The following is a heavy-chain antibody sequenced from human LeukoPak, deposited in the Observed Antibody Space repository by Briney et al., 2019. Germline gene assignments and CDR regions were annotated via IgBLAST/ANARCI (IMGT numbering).Heavy chain of an antibody. J-gene: IGHJ6*02. CDR1: GFTFSSYS. D-gene: IGHD2-15*01. Sequence: GGSLRLSCAASGFTFSSYSMSWVRQAPGKGLEWVSYISSSSSTIYYADSVKGRFTISRDNAKNSLYLQMNSLRAEDTAVYYCARDLLGYCSGGSCVYYYGMDVWGQGTTVTVSS. CDR2: ISSSSSTI. CDR3: ARDLLGYCSGGSCVYYYGMDV. V-gene: IGHV3-48*04.